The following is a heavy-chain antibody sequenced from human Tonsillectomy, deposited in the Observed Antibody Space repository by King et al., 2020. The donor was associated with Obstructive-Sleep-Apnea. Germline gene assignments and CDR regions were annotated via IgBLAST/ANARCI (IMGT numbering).Heavy chain of an antibody. CDR1: GGAFSDYY. Sequence: VQLQQWGAGLLKPSETLSLNCSVYGGAFSDYYWSWIRQPPGKGLEGIGEINHSGSTNYNPSLKSRLAISIDTSKNQFSLRLSSMTAADTAVYYCARGADGITAVGMGDNWFDPWGQGTLVTVSS. CDR3: ARGADGITAVGMGDNWFDP. J-gene: IGHJ5*02. V-gene: IGHV4-34*01. CDR2: INHSGST. D-gene: IGHD6-13*01.